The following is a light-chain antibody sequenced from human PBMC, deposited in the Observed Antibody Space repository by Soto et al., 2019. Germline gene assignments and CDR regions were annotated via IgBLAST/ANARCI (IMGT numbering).Light chain of an antibody. CDR2: AAS. V-gene: IGKV1-39*01. CDR1: QTISSW. Sequence: LQMTQSPSTLSGSVGDRVTITCRASQTISSWLAWYQQKPGKAPNLLIYAASTLQSGVPSRFSGSGSGTDFTLTISSLQPEDFATYFCQHGYSTPLTFGGGTKVDIK. CDR3: QHGYSTPLT. J-gene: IGKJ4*01.